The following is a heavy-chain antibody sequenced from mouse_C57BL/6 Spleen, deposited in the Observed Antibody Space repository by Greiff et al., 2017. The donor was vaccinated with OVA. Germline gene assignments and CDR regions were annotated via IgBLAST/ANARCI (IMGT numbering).Heavy chain of an antibody. Sequence: QVQLKQSGAELVKPGASVKISCKASGYAFSSYWMNWVKQRPGKGLEWIGQIYPGDGDTNYNGKFKGKATLTADKSSSTAYMQLSSLTSEDSAVYFCARMNGRRFYDFDYWGQGATLTGPS. CDR1: GYAFSSYW. J-gene: IGHJ2*01. D-gene: IGHD2-12*01. CDR2: IYPGDGDT. V-gene: IGHV1-80*01. CDR3: ARMNGRRFYDFDY.